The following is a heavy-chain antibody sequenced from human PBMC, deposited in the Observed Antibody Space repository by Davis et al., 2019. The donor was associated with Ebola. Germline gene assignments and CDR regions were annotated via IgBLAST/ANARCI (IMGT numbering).Heavy chain of an antibody. J-gene: IGHJ4*02. D-gene: IGHD3-10*01. CDR1: GFTFIDYY. CDR2: ISLNSGST. CDR3: ASGEFVDF. V-gene: IGHV1-2*02. Sequence: ASVKVSCKASGFTFIDYYMHWVRQAPGQGPEWMGWISLNSGSTKYSHKFQGRVTMTRDTSINTAHMELSGLRSDDTAIYYCASGEFVDFWGQGTLVTVSS.